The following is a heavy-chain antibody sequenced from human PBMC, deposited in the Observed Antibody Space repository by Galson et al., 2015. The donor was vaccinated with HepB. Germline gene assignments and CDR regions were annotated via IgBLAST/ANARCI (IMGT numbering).Heavy chain of an antibody. J-gene: IGHJ4*02. CDR2: ISAYNGNT. D-gene: IGHD3-10*01. CDR1: GYTLTSYG. Sequence: SVKVSCKASGYTLTSYGISWVRQAPGQGLEWMGWISAYNGNTNYAQRLQGRVTMTTDTSTSTAYMELRGLRSDDTAVYYCARVTMVRGVDYWGQGTLVTVSS. V-gene: IGHV1-18*01. CDR3: ARVTMVRGVDY.